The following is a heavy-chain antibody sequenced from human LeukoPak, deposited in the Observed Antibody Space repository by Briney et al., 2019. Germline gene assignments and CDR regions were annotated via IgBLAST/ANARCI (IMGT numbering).Heavy chain of an antibody. CDR3: AGSREVLLWFGELDWFDP. V-gene: IGHV1-2*02. Sequence: ASVKVSCKASGYTFTGYYMHWVRQAPGQGLEWMGWINPNSGGTNYAQKFQGRVTMTRDTSISTAYMELSRLRSDDTAVYYCAGSREVLLWFGELDWFDPWGQGTLVTVSS. CDR1: GYTFTGYY. D-gene: IGHD3-10*01. J-gene: IGHJ5*02. CDR2: INPNSGGT.